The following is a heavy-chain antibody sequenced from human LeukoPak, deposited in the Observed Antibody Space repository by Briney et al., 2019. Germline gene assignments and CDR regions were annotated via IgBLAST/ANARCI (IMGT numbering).Heavy chain of an antibody. CDR1: GGSISSSSYY. J-gene: IGHJ6*03. CDR2: IYYSGST. V-gene: IGHV4-39*01. Sequence: KTSETLSLTCTVSGGSISSSSYYWGWIRQPPGKGLEWIGSIYYSGSTYYNPSLKSRVTISVDTSKNQFSLKLSSVTAADTAVYYCARLESSRTLTFYPNSMDVWGKGTTVTISS. D-gene: IGHD2/OR15-2a*01. CDR3: ARLESSRTLTFYPNSMDV.